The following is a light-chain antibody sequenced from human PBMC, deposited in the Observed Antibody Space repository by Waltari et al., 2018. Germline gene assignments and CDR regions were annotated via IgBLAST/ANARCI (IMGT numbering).Light chain of an antibody. Sequence: IQMTQSPSSVSASVGDRFTVTFRASQGINSWFAWYQQKPGRAPKLLIYGASSLQSGVPSRFSGSGSGTDFTLTISSLQPDDFATYYCQQAASFPLTFGGGTKVEIK. CDR1: QGINSW. CDR3: QQAASFPLT. CDR2: GAS. J-gene: IGKJ4*01. V-gene: IGKV1-12*01.